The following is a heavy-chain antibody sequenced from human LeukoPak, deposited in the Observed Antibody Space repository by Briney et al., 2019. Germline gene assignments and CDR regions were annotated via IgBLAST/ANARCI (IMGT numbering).Heavy chain of an antibody. V-gene: IGHV4-39*07. CDR3: ARALGGELLIRWEYYYYGMDV. D-gene: IGHD1-26*01. J-gene: IGHJ6*02. CDR2: IYYSGST. CDR1: GGSISSSSYY. Sequence: SETLSLTCTVSGGSISSSSYYWGWIRQPPGKGLEWIGSIYYSGSTYYNPSLKSRVTISVDTSKNQFSLKLSSVTAADTAVYYCARALGGELLIRWEYYYYGMDVWGQGTTVTVSS.